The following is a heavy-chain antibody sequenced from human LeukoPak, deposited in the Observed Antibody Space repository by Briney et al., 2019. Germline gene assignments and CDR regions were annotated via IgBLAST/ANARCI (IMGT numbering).Heavy chain of an antibody. D-gene: IGHD2-2*01. CDR2: IRNVGNDK. J-gene: IGHJ4*02. V-gene: IGHV3-30*02. CDR3: ARSPTSWYFDY. Sequence: GGSLRLSCAASGFTFDCCGMHWVRQAPGKGLEWVAFIRNVGNDKYYADSVKGRFFISRDNSKNTLSLQMNSLRVEDTAVYYCARSPTSWYFDYWGQGTLVTVSS. CDR1: GFTFDCCG.